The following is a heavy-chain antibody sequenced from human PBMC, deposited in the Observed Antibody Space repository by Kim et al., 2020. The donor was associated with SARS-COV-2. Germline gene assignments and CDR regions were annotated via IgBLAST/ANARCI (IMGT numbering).Heavy chain of an antibody. CDR3: ATSGGSYLPLDY. Sequence: SETLSLTCAVSGGSISSSNWWSWVRQPPGKGLEWIGEIYHSGSTNYNPSLKSRVTISVDKSKNQFSLKLSSVTAADTAVYYCATSGGSYLPLDYWGQGTLVTVSS. J-gene: IGHJ4*02. D-gene: IGHD1-26*01. CDR1: GGSISSSNW. V-gene: IGHV4-4*02. CDR2: IYHSGST.